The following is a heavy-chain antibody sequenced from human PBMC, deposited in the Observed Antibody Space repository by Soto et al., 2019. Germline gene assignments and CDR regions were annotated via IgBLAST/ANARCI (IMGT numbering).Heavy chain of an antibody. J-gene: IGHJ4*02. V-gene: IGHV4-59*11. CDR2: IYYSGST. D-gene: IGHD6-13*01. Sequence: WGPLSLTCPVSGDSITRQYWNWIQQPPGKGLEWIAYIYYSGSTNYNPSLESRVTISVDTSKNQFSLRLTSVSAADTAIYYCARLNLAADVDVRYHYFASWGLGNLATVFS. CDR1: GDSITRQY. CDR3: ARLNLAADVDVRYHYFAS.